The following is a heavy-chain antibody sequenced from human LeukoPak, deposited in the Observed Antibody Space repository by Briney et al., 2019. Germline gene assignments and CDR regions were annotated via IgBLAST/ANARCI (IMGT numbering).Heavy chain of an antibody. Sequence: PGGSLRLSCAASGFTFSTFAMSWVRQDPGRGLEWVSSITGAGDTTFYPESVKGRFTISRDNSKNTLYLQMNNLRAEDTAIYYCARVGSRYCSGANCYDGFWGQGTLVSVSS. CDR1: GFTFSTFA. CDR2: ITGAGDTT. J-gene: IGHJ4*02. V-gene: IGHV3-23*01. D-gene: IGHD2-15*01. CDR3: ARVGSRYCSGANCYDGF.